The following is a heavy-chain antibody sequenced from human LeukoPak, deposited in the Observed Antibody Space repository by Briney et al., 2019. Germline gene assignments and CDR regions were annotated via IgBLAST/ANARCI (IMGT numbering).Heavy chain of an antibody. CDR2: ISYDGSDK. CDR3: ARTGSGSYYNYYYYGMDV. CDR1: GFTFSSYA. D-gene: IGHD3-10*01. J-gene: IGHJ6*02. V-gene: IGHV3-30-3*01. Sequence: PGGSLRLSCAASGFTFSSYAMHWVRQAPGKGQERVAVISYDGSDKYYADSVKGRFTISRDNSKNTLYLQMNSLRAEDTAVYYCARTGSGSYYNYYYYGMDVWGQGTTVTVSS.